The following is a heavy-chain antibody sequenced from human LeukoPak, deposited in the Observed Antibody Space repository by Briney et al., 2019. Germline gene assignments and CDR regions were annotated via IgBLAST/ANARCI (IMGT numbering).Heavy chain of an antibody. CDR3: VKNDGWFHLAQ. Sequence: GGSLRFSCAASGFYFRDHWMDWVRQAPGKGLEWVGHIKADGSETYYLDSLKGRISISRDNTNNALYLQMNSLRVEDTAVYYCVKNDGWFHLAQWGQGTLVTVSS. CDR2: IKADGSET. CDR1: GFYFRDHW. V-gene: IGHV3-7*03. J-gene: IGHJ4*02. D-gene: IGHD6-19*01.